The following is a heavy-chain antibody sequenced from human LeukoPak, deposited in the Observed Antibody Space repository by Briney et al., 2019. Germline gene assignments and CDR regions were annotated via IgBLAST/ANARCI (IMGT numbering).Heavy chain of an antibody. D-gene: IGHD6-19*01. CDR1: GGTFSSYA. Sequence: SVKVSCKASGGTFSSYAISWVRQAPGQGLEWMGRIIPILGIANYAQKFRGRATITADKSTSTAYMELSSLRSEDTAVYYCARDRAVAGQGVFDYRGQGTLVTVSS. J-gene: IGHJ4*02. CDR3: ARDRAVAGQGVFDY. V-gene: IGHV1-69*04. CDR2: IIPILGIA.